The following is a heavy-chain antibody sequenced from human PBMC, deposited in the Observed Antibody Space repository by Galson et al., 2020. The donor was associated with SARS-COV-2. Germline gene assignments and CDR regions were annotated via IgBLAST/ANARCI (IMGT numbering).Heavy chain of an antibody. CDR3: ASAKRITIFGVVNWFDP. V-gene: IGHV4-30-4*01. Sequence: SQTLSLTCTVSGGSISSGDYYWSWIRQHPGKGLEWNGYIYYSGSTYYNPSLKSRVTISVDTSKNRFSLKLSSVTAADTAVYYCASAKRITIFGVVNWFDPWGQGTLVTVSS. J-gene: IGHJ5*02. CDR2: IYYSGST. D-gene: IGHD3-3*01. CDR1: GGSISSGDYY.